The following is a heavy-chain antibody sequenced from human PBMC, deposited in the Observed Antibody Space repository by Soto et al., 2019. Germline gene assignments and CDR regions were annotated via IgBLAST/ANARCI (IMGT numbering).Heavy chain of an antibody. Sequence: SETLCLTCAVSCGSISSYYCRWVRQPPGKGLEWIGYIFYSGSTNYNPSLKSRVTISVDTSKNQFSLKLSSVTAADTAVYYCARDLRGGSYGMDVWGQGTTVTVSS. D-gene: IGHD3-10*01. J-gene: IGHJ6*02. CDR3: ARDLRGGSYGMDV. V-gene: IGHV4-59*12. CDR1: CGSISSYY. CDR2: IFYSGST.